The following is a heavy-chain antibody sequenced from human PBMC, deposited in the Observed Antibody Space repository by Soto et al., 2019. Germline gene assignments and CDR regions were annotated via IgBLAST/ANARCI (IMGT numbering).Heavy chain of an antibody. CDR2: ITYDGSNK. D-gene: IGHD1-26*01. Sequence: GGLIAACLDSGCTFSSYAMHRFRQAPGKGLEWVAVITYDGSNKYYADSVKGRFTITRDNSKNTLYLQMNSLRAEDTAVYYCARDLVDSGPETSYYGMDVWGQGTKVTVS. CDR1: GCTFSSYA. CDR3: ARDLVDSGPETSYYGMDV. V-gene: IGHV3-30-3*01. J-gene: IGHJ6*02.